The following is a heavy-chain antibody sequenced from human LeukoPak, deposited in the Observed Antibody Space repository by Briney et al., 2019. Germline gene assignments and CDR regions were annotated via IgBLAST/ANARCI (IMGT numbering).Heavy chain of an antibody. D-gene: IGHD6-19*01. Sequence: ASVKVSCKASGYTFTGYYMHWVRLAPGQGLEWMGWINPNSGGTNYAQKFQSRVTMTRDTSISTAYMELSRLRSDDTAVYYCARDMWAARIAVAGRVFDYWGQGTLVTVSS. V-gene: IGHV1-2*02. CDR2: INPNSGGT. CDR3: ARDMWAARIAVAGRVFDY. J-gene: IGHJ4*02. CDR1: GYTFTGYY.